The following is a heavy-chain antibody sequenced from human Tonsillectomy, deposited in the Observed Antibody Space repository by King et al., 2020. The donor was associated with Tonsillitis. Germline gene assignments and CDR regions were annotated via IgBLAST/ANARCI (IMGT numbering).Heavy chain of an antibody. D-gene: IGHD3-9*01. CDR1: GYTFTNYY. V-gene: IGHV1-46*03. CDR2: INPSGGSS. J-gene: IGHJ6*02. Sequence: QLVQSGAEVKKPGPSVKVSCKASGYTFTNYYIHWVRQAPGQGLEWMGIINPSGGSSNYAQKFQGRVTMTRDTSTSTVYMELSSLRSEDTAVYYCARDWSYDILTGTQLYYGMDVWGQGTTVTVSS. CDR3: ARDWSYDILTGTQLYYGMDV.